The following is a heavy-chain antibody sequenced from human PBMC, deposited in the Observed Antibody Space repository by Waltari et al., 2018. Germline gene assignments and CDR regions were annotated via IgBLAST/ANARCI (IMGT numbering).Heavy chain of an antibody. CDR2: INAGNGNT. CDR3: ARGGEVGYYDSSGYRYYFDY. CDR1: GYTFTSYA. J-gene: IGHJ4*02. V-gene: IGHV1-3*03. D-gene: IGHD3-22*01. Sequence: QVQLVQSGAEVKKPGASVKVSCKASGYTFTSYAMHWVRQAPGPRLEWMGWINAGNGNTKYSQEFQGRVTITRDTSASTAYMELSSLRSEDMAVYYCARGGEVGYYDSSGYRYYFDYWGQGTLVTVSS.